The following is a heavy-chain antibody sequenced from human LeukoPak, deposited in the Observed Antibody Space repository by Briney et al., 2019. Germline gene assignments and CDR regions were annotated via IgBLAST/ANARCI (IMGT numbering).Heavy chain of an antibody. CDR3: ARAGGSGRLVRTIDY. D-gene: IGHD3-10*01. CDR2: IYTSGST. V-gene: IGHV4-61*02. J-gene: IGHJ4*02. CDR1: GGSISSGSYY. Sequence: PSETLSLTCTVSGGSISSGSYYWSWIRQPAGKGLEWIGRIYTSGSTYYNPSLKSRVTISVDTSKNQFSLKLSSVTAADTAVYYCARAGGSGRLVRTIDYWGQGTLVTVSS.